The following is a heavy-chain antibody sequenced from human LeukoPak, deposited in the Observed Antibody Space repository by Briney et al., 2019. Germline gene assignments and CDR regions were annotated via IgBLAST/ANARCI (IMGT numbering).Heavy chain of an antibody. D-gene: IGHD3-22*01. CDR2: ISGTGGRT. CDR1: GFTFSTYA. Sequence: GGSLRLSCAASGFTFSTYAMSWVRQAPGKGLEWVSDISGTGGRTYYADSVKGRFTISRDNSKNTVDLLMISLRAEDTAIYYCARDVPYYYDSSGYYSPFDCWGQGTLVTVSS. J-gene: IGHJ4*02. V-gene: IGHV3-23*01. CDR3: ARDVPYYYDSSGYYSPFDC.